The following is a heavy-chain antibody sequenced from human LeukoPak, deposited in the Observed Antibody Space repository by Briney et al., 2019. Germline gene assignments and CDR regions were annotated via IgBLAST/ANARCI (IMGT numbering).Heavy chain of an antibody. J-gene: IGHJ4*02. D-gene: IGHD1-1*01. CDR3: ANTIWNDERAFGY. Sequence: QAGGSLRLSCAASGFTFSSYAMSRVRQAPGKGLEWVSGISVSGVSTYYADSVKGRFTISRDNSKNTLYLQMSSLRAEDTAVYYCANTIWNDERAFGYWGQGTLVTVSS. CDR1: GFTFSSYA. V-gene: IGHV3-23*01. CDR2: ISVSGVST.